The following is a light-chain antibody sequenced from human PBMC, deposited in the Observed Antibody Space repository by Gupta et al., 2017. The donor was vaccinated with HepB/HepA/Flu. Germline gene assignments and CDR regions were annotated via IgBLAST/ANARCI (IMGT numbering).Light chain of an antibody. Sequence: QSALTQPPSVSGSPGQSVTISCTGTNSDVGFYNHVSWYQQPPGTAPKLMIYGVNNRPSGVPDRFSGSKSGNTASLTISGLQAEDEADYYCCSYTTRDSLIFGGGTKLTVL. CDR1: NSDVGFYNH. J-gene: IGLJ2*01. V-gene: IGLV2-18*02. CDR2: GVN. CDR3: CSYTTRDSLI.